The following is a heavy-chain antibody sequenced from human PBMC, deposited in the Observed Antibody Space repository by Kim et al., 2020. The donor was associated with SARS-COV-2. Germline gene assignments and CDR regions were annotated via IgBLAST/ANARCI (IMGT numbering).Heavy chain of an antibody. CDR2: ISGSDYST. CDR3: AKCWTAALVKSGCYFED. D-gene: IGHD6-13*01. V-gene: IGHV3-23*01. Sequence: GGSLRLSCAASGFTFSDYAMNWVRQAPGKGLEWVSVISGSDYSTYYADSVKGQFTIFRDNSKNTLYLQMNNLRVEDTAVYYCAKCWTAALVKSGCYFEDWGQGTLVTVSS. J-gene: IGHJ4*02. CDR1: GFTFSDYA.